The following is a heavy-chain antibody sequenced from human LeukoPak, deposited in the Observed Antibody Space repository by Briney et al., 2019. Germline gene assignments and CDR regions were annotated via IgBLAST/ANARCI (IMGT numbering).Heavy chain of an antibody. J-gene: IGHJ4*02. CDR3: ARDWSGGDSDY. Sequence: ASVKVSCKASGYTFTSYYMHWVRQAPGQGLEWMGIINPSGGSTSYAQKFQGRVTMTRDTSTSTVYMELSSLRSEDTAAYYCARDWSGGDSDYWGQGTLVTVSS. D-gene: IGHD2-21*02. CDR2: INPSGGST. V-gene: IGHV1-46*01. CDR1: GYTFTSYY.